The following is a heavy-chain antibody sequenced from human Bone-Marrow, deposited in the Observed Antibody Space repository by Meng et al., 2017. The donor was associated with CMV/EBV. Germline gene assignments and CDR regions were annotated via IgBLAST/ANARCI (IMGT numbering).Heavy chain of an antibody. V-gene: IGHV4-38-2*02. CDR3: ARGRATWGV. D-gene: IGHD7-27*01. J-gene: IGHJ6*02. Sequence: GSLRLSCTVSGYSISSGYYWGWIRQPPGKGLEWIGEINHSGSTNYNSSLKSRVTISLDTSKNQFSLRLTSVTAADTAVYYCARGRATWGVWGQGTTVTVSS. CDR1: GYSISSGYY. CDR2: INHSGST.